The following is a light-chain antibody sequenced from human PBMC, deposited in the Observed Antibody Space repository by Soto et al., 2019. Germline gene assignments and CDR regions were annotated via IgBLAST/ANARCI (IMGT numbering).Light chain of an antibody. V-gene: IGLV1-40*01. CDR3: QSHDSSLHASV. CDR2: GNT. Sequence: QAVVTQPPSVSGAPGQRVTISCTGSSSNIGAGYDVHWYLQLPGTAPKLLIYGNTNRTSGVPDRFSGSKSGSSASLAITGLQAEDEADYYCQSHDSSLHASVFGTGTKVTVL. CDR1: SSNIGAGYD. J-gene: IGLJ1*01.